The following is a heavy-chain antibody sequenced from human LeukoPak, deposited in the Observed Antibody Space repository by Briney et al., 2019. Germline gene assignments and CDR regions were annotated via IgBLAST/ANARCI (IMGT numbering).Heavy chain of an antibody. V-gene: IGHV3-9*01. D-gene: IGHD3-22*01. CDR2: ISWNSGSI. CDR1: GFTLCDFA. J-gene: IGHJ4*02. Sequence: GRSLRLSCGAPGFTLCDFAMHWVRQAPGEGLGWVLGISWNSGSIGYADSVKGRFTISRDNAKNSLYLQMNSLRAEDTALYYCAKDAMMRMGYFDYWGQGTLVTVSS. CDR3: AKDAMMRMGYFDY.